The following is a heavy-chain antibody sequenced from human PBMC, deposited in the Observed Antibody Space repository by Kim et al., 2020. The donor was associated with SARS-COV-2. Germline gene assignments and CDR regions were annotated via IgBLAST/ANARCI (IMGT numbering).Heavy chain of an antibody. CDR1: GYTFTGYY. J-gene: IGHJ4*02. CDR2: INPNSGGK. CDR3: ARGQLAPFDY. V-gene: IGHV1-2*06. Sequence: ASVKVSCKASGYTFTGYYMHWVRQAPGQGLEWMGRINPNSGGKIYAQKFQGRVTMTRDTSITTAYMGLSSLRSDDTAMFFCARGQLAPFDYWGQGTLVTVSS. D-gene: IGHD6-6*01.